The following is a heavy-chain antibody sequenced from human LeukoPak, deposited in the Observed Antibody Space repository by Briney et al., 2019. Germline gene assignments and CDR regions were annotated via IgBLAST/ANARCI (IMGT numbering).Heavy chain of an antibody. D-gene: IGHD6-19*01. CDR3: ARGGGYNHGWHDY. CDR1: GFIFSDYY. V-gene: IGHV3-11*05. J-gene: IGHJ4*02. Sequence: GGSLRLSCAASGFIFSDYYMSFIRQAPGKGLEWVSYISTSSSYTIYADSVKGRFTISRDNAKNSLYLQMNSLRAEDTAVYYCARGGGYNHGWHDYWGQGTLVTVSS. CDR2: ISTSSSYT.